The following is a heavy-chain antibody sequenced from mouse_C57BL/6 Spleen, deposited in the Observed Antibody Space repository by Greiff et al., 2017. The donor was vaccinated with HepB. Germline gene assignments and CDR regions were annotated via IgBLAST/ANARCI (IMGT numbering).Heavy chain of an antibody. CDR3: ARSSSGYSNYAMDY. V-gene: IGHV1-7*01. CDR2: INPSSGYT. J-gene: IGHJ4*01. CDR1: GYTFTSYW. D-gene: IGHD3-2*02. Sequence: QVQLQQSGAELAKPGASVKLSCKASGYTFTSYWMHWVKQRPGQGLEWIGYINPSSGYTKYNQKFKDKATLTAYKSSSTAYMQLSSLTYEDSAVYYCARSSSGYSNYAMDYWGQGTSVTVSS.